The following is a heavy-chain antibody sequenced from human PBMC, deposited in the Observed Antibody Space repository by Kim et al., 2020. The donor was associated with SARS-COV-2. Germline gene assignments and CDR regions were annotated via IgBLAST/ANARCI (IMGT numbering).Heavy chain of an antibody. J-gene: IGHJ4*02. CDR2: IKSDGSNT. D-gene: IGHD1-1*01. CDR3: VRAWKGAFDY. V-gene: IGHV3-74*01. CDR1: GFTFSRYW. Sequence: GGSLRLSCAASGFTFSRYWMHWVRQAPGKGLVWVSRIKSDGSNTNYADSVKGRFTISRDNAKNTLYLQMNSLRAEDTALYYCVRAWKGAFDYWGQGTLVTVSS.